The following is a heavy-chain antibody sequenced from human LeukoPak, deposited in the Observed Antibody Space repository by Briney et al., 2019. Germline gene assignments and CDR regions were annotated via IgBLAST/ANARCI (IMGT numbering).Heavy chain of an antibody. J-gene: IGHJ3*02. CDR1: GFTVSSNY. V-gene: IGHV3-66*02. CDR3: ARTLEMATDEAFDI. Sequence: GGSLRLSCAASGFTVSSNYMSWVRQAPGKGLEWVSVIYSGGSTYYADSVKGRFTISRDNSKNTLYLQMNSLRAEDTAVYYCARTLEMATDEAFDIWGQGTMVTVSS. CDR2: IYSGGST. D-gene: IGHD5-24*01.